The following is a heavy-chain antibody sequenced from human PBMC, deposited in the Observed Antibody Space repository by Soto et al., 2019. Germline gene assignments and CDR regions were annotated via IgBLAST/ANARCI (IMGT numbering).Heavy chain of an antibody. Sequence: PGGALRLSCAASGFTFSSYWMSWVRQAPGKGLEWVANIKQDGSEKYYVDSVKGRFTISRDNAKNSLYLQMNSLRAEDTAVYYCARDGSLGVIKNNYYYYYGMDVWGQGTTVTVSS. D-gene: IGHD3-22*01. CDR1: GFTFSSYW. V-gene: IGHV3-7*01. CDR2: IKQDGSEK. CDR3: ARDGSLGVIKNNYYYYYGMDV. J-gene: IGHJ6*02.